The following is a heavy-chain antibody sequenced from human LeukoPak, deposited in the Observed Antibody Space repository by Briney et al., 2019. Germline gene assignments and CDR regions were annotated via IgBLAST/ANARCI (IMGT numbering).Heavy chain of an antibody. CDR1: GYSFTSYW. Sequence: GESLKISCQGSGYSFTSYWIGWVRQMPGKGLEWMGIIYPVDSDTRYSPSFQGQVTISADKSISTAYLQWSRLEASDTAMYYCARHFKDSSGWYLDYWGQGTLVTVSS. D-gene: IGHD6-19*01. CDR2: IYPVDSDT. V-gene: IGHV5-51*01. CDR3: ARHFKDSSGWYLDY. J-gene: IGHJ4*02.